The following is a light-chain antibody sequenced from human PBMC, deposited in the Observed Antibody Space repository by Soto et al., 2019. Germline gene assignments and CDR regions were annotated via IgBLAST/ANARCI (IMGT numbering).Light chain of an antibody. J-gene: IGLJ1*01. CDR1: SSNIGNNY. CDR3: GSWDSSLSAYV. Sequence: QSVLTQPPSVSAAPGQKVTISCSGSSSNIGNNYVSWYQQLPGTGPKLLIYDDNKRPSGIPDRFSGSKSGTSATLGITGFQTGDEADYYCGSWDSSLSAYVFGTGTRSPS. V-gene: IGLV1-51*01. CDR2: DDN.